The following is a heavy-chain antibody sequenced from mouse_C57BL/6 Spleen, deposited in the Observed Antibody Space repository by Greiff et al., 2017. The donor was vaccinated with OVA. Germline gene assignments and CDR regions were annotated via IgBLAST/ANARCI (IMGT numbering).Heavy chain of an antibody. V-gene: IGHV1-55*01. CDR2: IYPGSGST. CDR1: GYTFTSYW. J-gene: IGHJ4*01. CDR3: ARGAITTVVATNAMDY. Sequence: QVQLQQPGAELVKPGASVKMSCKASGYTFTSYWITWVKQRPGQGLEWIGDIYPGSGSTNYNEKFKSKATLTVATSSSTAYMQLSSLTSEDSAVYYCARGAITTVVATNAMDYWGQGTSVTVSS. D-gene: IGHD1-1*01.